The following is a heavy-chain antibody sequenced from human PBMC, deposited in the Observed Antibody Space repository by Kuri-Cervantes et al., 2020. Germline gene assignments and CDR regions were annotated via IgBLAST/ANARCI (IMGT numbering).Heavy chain of an antibody. J-gene: IGHJ3*02. CDR1: GYTFTSYG. Sequence: ASVKVSCKASGYTFTSYGISWVRQAPGQGLEWMGWINPNSGGTNYAQKSQGRVTMTRDTSISTAYMELSRLRSDDTAVYYCARASRYIVLRYFETYDAFDIWGQGTMVTVSS. CDR3: ARASRYIVLRYFETYDAFDI. CDR2: INPNSGGT. V-gene: IGHV1-2*02. D-gene: IGHD3-9*01.